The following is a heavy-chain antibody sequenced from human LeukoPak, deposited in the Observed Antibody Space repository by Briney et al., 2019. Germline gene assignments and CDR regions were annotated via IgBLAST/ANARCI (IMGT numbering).Heavy chain of an antibody. CDR2: ISGSGGST. J-gene: IGHJ4*02. V-gene: IGHV3-23*01. Sequence: PGGSLRLSCAASGFTFSSYAMSWVRQAPGKGLEWVSAISGSGGSTYYADSVKGRFTISRDNSKITLYLQMNSLRAEDTAVYYCAKDPASGSYIDYWGQGTLVTVSS. D-gene: IGHD1-26*01. CDR3: AKDPASGSYIDY. CDR1: GFTFSSYA.